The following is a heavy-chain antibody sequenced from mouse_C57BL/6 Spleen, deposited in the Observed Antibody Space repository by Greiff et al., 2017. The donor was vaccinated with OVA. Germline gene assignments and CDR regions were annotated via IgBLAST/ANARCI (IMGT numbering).Heavy chain of an antibody. CDR2: IYPGSGST. D-gene: IGHD3-2*02. Sequence: QVQLKQPGAELVKPGASVKMSCKASGYTFTSYWITWVKQRPGQGLEWIGDIYPGSGSTNYNEKFKSKATLTVDTSSSTAYMQLSSLTSEDSAVYYCARGAAQAPGAMDYWGQGTSVTVSS. J-gene: IGHJ4*01. CDR3: ARGAAQAPGAMDY. CDR1: GYTFTSYW. V-gene: IGHV1-55*01.